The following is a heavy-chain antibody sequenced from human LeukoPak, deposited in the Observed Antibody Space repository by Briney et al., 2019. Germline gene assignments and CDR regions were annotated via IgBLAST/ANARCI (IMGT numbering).Heavy chain of an antibody. CDR2: INAYNGHT. CDR1: GYTFTNYG. Sequence: GASVKVFCKASGYTFTNYGITWVRQAPGQGLEWLGWINAYNGHTNYAQKLQGRVTMTTDTSTSTAYMELRSLRSDDTAVYFCARVAQHRYYYDSSAFLYYFDYWGQGTLVTVSS. V-gene: IGHV1-18*01. D-gene: IGHD3-22*01. CDR3: ARVAQHRYYYDSSAFLYYFDY. J-gene: IGHJ4*02.